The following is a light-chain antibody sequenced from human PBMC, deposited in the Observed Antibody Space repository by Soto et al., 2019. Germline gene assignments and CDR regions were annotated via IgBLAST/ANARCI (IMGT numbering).Light chain of an antibody. CDR1: SSDFGGYNV. Sequence: QSALTQPASVSGSPGQSITISCSGTSSDFGGYNVVSWYQQHPGKAPKLIIYEGTKRPSGVSNRFSGSKSGTAASLTISGLQTEEEEDYYCCSYADSSTFCVVFGGGTKVTVL. V-gene: IGLV2-23*03. J-gene: IGLJ2*01. CDR3: CSYADSSTFCVV. CDR2: EGT.